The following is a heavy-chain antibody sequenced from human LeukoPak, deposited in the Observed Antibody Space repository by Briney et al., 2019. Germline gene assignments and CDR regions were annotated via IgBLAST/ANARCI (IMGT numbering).Heavy chain of an antibody. CDR1: GYTFTSYG. J-gene: IGHJ4*02. D-gene: IGHD3-3*01. Sequence: ASVKVSCKASGYTFTSYGISWVRQAPGQGLEWMGWISAYNGNTNYAQKLQGRVTMTTDTSTSTAYMELRSLRSDDTAVYYCARSLDFWSGYYGYYLDYWGQGTLVTVSS. CDR3: ARSLDFWSGYYGYYLDY. V-gene: IGHV1-18*01. CDR2: ISAYNGNT.